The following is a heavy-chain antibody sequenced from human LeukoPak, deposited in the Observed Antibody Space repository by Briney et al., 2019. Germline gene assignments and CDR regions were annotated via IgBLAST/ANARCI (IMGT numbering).Heavy chain of an antibody. V-gene: IGHV4-30-2*01. Sequence: SQTLSLTCAVSGGSISSGGYSWSWIRQPPGKGLEWIGYIYHSGSTYYNPSLKSRVTISVDRSKNQFSLKLSSVTVADTAVYYCAREQLAGWFDYWGQGTLVTVSS. J-gene: IGHJ4*02. CDR2: IYHSGST. CDR3: AREQLAGWFDY. CDR1: GGSISSGGYS. D-gene: IGHD6-6*01.